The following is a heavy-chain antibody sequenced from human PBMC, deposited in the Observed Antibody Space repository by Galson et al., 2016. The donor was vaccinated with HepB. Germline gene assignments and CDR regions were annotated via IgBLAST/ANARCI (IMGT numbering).Heavy chain of an antibody. D-gene: IGHD6-6*01. CDR2: IDPSDSYT. J-gene: IGHJ5*02. CDR1: GSSFTPYW. CDR3: ATARGSSDRYDA. Sequence: QSGAEVKKPGESLRISCKGSGSSFTPYWIIWVRQRPGKGLEWMGRIDPSDSYTSYSPSFQGHVTFSVDESISTAYLQWSSLEASDTAMYYCATARGSSDRYDAWGQGTLVTVSS. V-gene: IGHV5-10-1*01.